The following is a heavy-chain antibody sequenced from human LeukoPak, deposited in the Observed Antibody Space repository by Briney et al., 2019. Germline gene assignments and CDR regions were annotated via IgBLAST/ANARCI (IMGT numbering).Heavy chain of an antibody. CDR2: IYYSGST. V-gene: IGHV4-30-4*01. CDR1: GCSISSGDYD. J-gene: IGHJ4*02. D-gene: IGHD2-2*01. CDR3: ARVHGVVPAALPFDY. Sequence: SQTLSLTCTVSGCSISSGDYDWGWVRQPPGKGLEWIVYIYYSGSTYYNPSLKSRVTISVDTSKTQFSLKLSSVTAADTAVYYCARVHGVVPAALPFDYWGQGTLVTVSS.